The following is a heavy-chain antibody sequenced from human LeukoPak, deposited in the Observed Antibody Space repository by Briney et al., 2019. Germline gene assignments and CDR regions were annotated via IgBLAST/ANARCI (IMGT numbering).Heavy chain of an antibody. CDR1: GYTFTGYY. D-gene: IGHD2-2*01. CDR3: ARGKSVRYCSSTSCSPYFDY. CDR2: INPNSGGT. Sequence: ASVKVSCKASGYTFTGYYMHWVRQAPGQGLEWMGWINPNSGGTNYAQKFQGRVTMTRDTSISTAYMELSRLRSDDTAVYYCARGKSVRYCSSTSCSPYFDYWGQGTLVTVSS. J-gene: IGHJ4*02. V-gene: IGHV1-2*02.